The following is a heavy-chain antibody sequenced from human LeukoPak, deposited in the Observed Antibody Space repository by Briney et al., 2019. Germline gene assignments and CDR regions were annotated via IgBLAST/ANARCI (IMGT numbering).Heavy chain of an antibody. Sequence: SETLSLTCTVSGXSISSYYWSWIRQPPGKGLEWIGYIYYSGSTNYNPSLKSRVTISVDTSKNQFSLKLSSVTAADTAVYYCASNYYDSSGYYLEYFQHWGQGTLVTVSS. D-gene: IGHD3-22*01. J-gene: IGHJ1*01. CDR3: ASNYYDSSGYYLEYFQH. CDR2: IYYSGST. V-gene: IGHV4-59*01. CDR1: GXSISSYY.